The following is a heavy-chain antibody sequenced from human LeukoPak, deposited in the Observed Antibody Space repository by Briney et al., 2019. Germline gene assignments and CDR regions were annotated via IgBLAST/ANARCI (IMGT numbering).Heavy chain of an antibody. Sequence: GGSLRLSCAASGFTFNSYAMHWVRQAPGKGLEWVAVISYDGSNEYYADSVKGRFTISRDNSKNTLYLQMSSLRGEDTAVYYCARGTAMNYYFDYWGQGTLVTVSS. D-gene: IGHD5-18*01. CDR3: ARGTAMNYYFDY. V-gene: IGHV3-30-3*01. J-gene: IGHJ4*02. CDR1: GFTFNSYA. CDR2: ISYDGSNE.